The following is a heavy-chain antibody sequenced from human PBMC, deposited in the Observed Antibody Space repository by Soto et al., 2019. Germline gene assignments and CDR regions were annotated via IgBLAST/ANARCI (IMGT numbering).Heavy chain of an antibody. V-gene: IGHV3-64*01. CDR1: RFTFSSYA. CDR2: ISSNGGST. CDR3: ARGSATVVTYYFDY. Sequence: GGSLRLSCAASRFTFSSYAMHWVRQAPGKGLEYVSAISSNGGSTYYANSVKGRFTISRDNSKNTLYLQMGSLRAEDMAVYYCARGSATVVTYYFDYWGQGTLVTVSS. D-gene: IGHD4-17*01. J-gene: IGHJ4*02.